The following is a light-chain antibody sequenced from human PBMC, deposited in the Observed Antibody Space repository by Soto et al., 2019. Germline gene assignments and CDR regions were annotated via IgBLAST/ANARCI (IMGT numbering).Light chain of an antibody. J-gene: IGLJ2*01. CDR2: EVS. Sequence: QSALPQPPSASGSPGQAVTISCTGTSSDVGGYNYVSWYQQHPGKGPKLIIYEVSKRPSGVPDRFSGSKSGNTASLSVSGLQAEDEADYFCSSYAGSTNLLFGGGTKLTVL. CDR1: SSDVGGYNY. CDR3: SSYAGSTNLL. V-gene: IGLV2-8*01.